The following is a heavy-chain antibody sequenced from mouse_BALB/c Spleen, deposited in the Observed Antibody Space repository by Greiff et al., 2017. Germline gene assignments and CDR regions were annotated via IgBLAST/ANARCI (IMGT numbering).Heavy chain of an antibody. CDR1: GYSFTGYY. D-gene: IGHD1-1*01. CDR3: TTNPHYYGSSYYFDY. J-gene: IGHJ2*01. CDR2: INPYNGAT. V-gene: IGHV1-31*01. Sequence: EVKLMESGPELVKPGASVKISCKASGYSFTGYYMHWVKQSHVKSLEWIGRINPYNGATSYNQNFKDKASLTVDKSSSTAYMELHSLTSEDSAVYYCTTNPHYYGSSYYFDYWGQGTTLTVSS.